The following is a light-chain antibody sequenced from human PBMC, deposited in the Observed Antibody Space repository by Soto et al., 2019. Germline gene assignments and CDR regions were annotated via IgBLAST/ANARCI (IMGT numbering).Light chain of an antibody. J-gene: IGKJ4*01. CDR1: QTISNH. V-gene: IGKV1-39*01. Sequence: DIQMTQSPTSLSASVGDRVTITCRASQTISNHLNWYQQKPGKAPKLLIYTASSLQSGVPSRFSGSGSGTDFTLTISSLQPEDFATYYCQQVNAYPSTFGGGTKVDIK. CDR2: TAS. CDR3: QQVNAYPST.